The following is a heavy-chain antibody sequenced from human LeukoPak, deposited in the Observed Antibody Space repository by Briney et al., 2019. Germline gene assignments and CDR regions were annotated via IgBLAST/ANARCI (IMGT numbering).Heavy chain of an antibody. Sequence: ASVKVSCKASGYSFTGYYMHWVRQAPGQGLEWMGWINPNSGDTKYAQRFQGRVTMTRDTSISTAYMELTRLRSDDTAVYYCARGGLRVMVYRLYYMDVWGKGTTVTVSS. J-gene: IGHJ6*03. D-gene: IGHD2-8*01. V-gene: IGHV1-2*02. CDR1: GYSFTGYY. CDR3: ARGGLRVMVYRLYYMDV. CDR2: INPNSGDT.